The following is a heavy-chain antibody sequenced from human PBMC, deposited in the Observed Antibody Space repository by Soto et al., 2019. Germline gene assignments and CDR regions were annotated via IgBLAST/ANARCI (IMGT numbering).Heavy chain of an antibody. V-gene: IGHV3-74*01. Sequence: GGSLRLSCAASGFTFSSYWMHWVRQAPGKGLVWVSRINGDGSSTTYADSVKGRFTISRDNAKNTLYLQMNSLRAEDTAVYYCAREYGIGGATFDIWGQGTMVTVSS. CDR1: GFTFSSYW. D-gene: IGHD2-15*01. CDR3: AREYGIGGATFDI. CDR2: INGDGSST. J-gene: IGHJ3*02.